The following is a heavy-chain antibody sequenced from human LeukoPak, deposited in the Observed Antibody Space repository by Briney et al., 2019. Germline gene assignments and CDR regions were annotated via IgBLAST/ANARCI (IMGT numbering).Heavy chain of an antibody. CDR2: ISWNSGSI. J-gene: IGHJ3*02. Sequence: GGSLRLSCAASGFTFDDYAMHWVRQAPGKGLEWVSGISWNSGSIGYADSVKGRFTISRDNAKNSLYLQMNSLRAEDTAVYYCAKDILGNSNVRDAFDIWGQGTMVTVSS. D-gene: IGHD2-8*02. CDR3: AKDILGNSNVRDAFDI. CDR1: GFTFDDYA. V-gene: IGHV3-9*01.